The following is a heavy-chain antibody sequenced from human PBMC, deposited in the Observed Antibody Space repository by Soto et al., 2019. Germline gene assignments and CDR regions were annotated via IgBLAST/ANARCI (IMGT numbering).Heavy chain of an antibody. V-gene: IGHV3-64D*06. Sequence: GGSLRLSCSASGFTFRIYAMHWVRQAPGKGLEYVSAISSRGDNTYYADSVKGRFTISRDNSKNTLYLQMSSLRAEDTALYYCVTGPYSGSYSGYYGMDVWGQGTTVTVSS. CDR3: VTGPYSGSYSGYYGMDV. D-gene: IGHD1-26*01. CDR1: GFTFRIYA. J-gene: IGHJ6*02. CDR2: ISSRGDNT.